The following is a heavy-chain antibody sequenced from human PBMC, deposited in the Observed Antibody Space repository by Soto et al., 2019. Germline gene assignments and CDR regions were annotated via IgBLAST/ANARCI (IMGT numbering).Heavy chain of an antibody. CDR3: AGTRGYCSGGSCPTVVDY. CDR2: IYDSGST. CDR1: GGSISSYY. V-gene: IGHV4-59*01. J-gene: IGHJ4*02. Sequence: QVQLQESGPGLVKPSETLSLTCTVSGGSISSYYWSWIRQPPGKGLEWNGYIYDSGSTNYNPSLKSRLTIPVDPSKNQFSLKLSSVTAADTAVYYCAGTRGYCSGGSCPTVVDYWGQGTLVTVSS. D-gene: IGHD2-15*01.